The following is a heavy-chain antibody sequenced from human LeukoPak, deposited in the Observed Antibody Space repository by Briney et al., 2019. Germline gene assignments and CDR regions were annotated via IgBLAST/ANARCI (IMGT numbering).Heavy chain of an antibody. Sequence: SVKVSSTPSGGTFTSYAITSVRQAPGHRLEWMGGIIPIFVIANYAQKFQGRVTITTDESTSTACMELSSLRSEDTAVYYCARGNLYGDYGYYYYMDVGGKGTTVTLSS. D-gene: IGHD4-17*01. V-gene: IGHV1-69*05. CDR1: GGTFTSYA. J-gene: IGHJ6*03. CDR3: ARGNLYGDYGYYYYMDV. CDR2: IIPIFVIA.